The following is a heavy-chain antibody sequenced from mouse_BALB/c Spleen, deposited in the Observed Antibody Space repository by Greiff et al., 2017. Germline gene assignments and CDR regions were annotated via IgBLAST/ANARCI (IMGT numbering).Heavy chain of an antibody. CDR2: IRLKSNNYAT. V-gene: IGHV6-6*02. Sequence: EVQRVESGGGLVQPGGSMKLSCVASGFTFSNYWMNWVRQSPEKGLEWVAEIRLKSNNYATHYAESVKGRFTISRDDSKSSVYLQMNNLRAEDTGIYYCTRHGGFPWYFDVWGAGTTVTVSS. CDR1: GFTFSNYW. CDR3: TRHGGFPWYFDV. J-gene: IGHJ1*01.